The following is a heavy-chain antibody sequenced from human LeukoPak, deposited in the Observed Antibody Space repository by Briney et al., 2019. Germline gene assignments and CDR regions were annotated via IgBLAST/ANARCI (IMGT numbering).Heavy chain of an antibody. J-gene: IGHJ4*02. CDR2: ISGSGGST. Sequence: GGSLRLSCAASGFTFSSYAVSWVRQAPGKGLEWVSAISGSGGSTYYADSVKGRFTISRDNSKNTLYLQMNSLRAEDTAVYYCAKDLLSPIVGATASYFDYWGQGTLVTVSS. V-gene: IGHV3-23*01. CDR1: GFTFSSYA. CDR3: AKDLLSPIVGATASYFDY. D-gene: IGHD1-26*01.